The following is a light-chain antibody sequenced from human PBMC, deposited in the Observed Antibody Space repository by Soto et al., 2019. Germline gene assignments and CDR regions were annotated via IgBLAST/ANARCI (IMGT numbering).Light chain of an antibody. CDR3: ATWDDSLNVV. CDR2: NIN. V-gene: IGLV1-44*01. CDR1: SSNIGSNT. J-gene: IGLJ2*01. Sequence: QSVLTQPPSASGTPGRRVTISCSGSSSNIGSNTVNWYQQLPGTAPKLLIYNINQRPSGVPDRFSGSKSGTSASLAISGLQSEDEADYYCATWDDSLNVVFGGGTKLTVL.